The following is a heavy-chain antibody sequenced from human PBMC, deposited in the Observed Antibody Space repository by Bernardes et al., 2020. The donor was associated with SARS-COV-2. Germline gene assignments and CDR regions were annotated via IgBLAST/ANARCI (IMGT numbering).Heavy chain of an antibody. CDR1: GFTFSSYE. CDR2: ISSSGVDV. J-gene: IGHJ4*02. D-gene: IGHD2-15*01. Sequence: GGSLRLSYAASGFTFSSYEVNWVRQAPGKGLEWISVISSSGVDVQYADSLKGRFTISRDNAKNSLSLQMNSLTAEDTALYFCARSDCSGGTCWSRPIDYWGQGTLVTVSS. V-gene: IGHV3-48*03. CDR3: ARSDCSGGTCWSRPIDY.